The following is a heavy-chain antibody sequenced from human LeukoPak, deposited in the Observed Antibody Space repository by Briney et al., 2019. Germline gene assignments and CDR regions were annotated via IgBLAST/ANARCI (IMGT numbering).Heavy chain of an antibody. CDR2: IYYIGST. CDR1: GDSISSSPYY. Sequence: PSETLSLTCTVSGDSISSSPYYWGWVRQPPGKGLEWIGSIYYIGSTNYNPSLKSRVTISVDTSKNQFSLKLSSVTAADTAVYYCARGYDISPAFDYWGQGTLVTVSS. D-gene: IGHD3-9*01. J-gene: IGHJ4*02. V-gene: IGHV4-39*07. CDR3: ARGYDISPAFDY.